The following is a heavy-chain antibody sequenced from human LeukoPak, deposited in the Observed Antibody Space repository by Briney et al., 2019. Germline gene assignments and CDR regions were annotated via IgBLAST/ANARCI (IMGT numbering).Heavy chain of an antibody. CDR3: ARGRIEYSSGYSDY. J-gene: IGHJ4*02. Sequence: GGSLRLSCAASGFTFSSYSMNWVRQAPGKGLEWVSYISSSSSTIYYADSVKGRFTISRDNAKNSLYLQMNSLRAEDTAVYYCARGRIEYSSGYSDYWGQGTLVTVSS. CDR2: ISSSSSTI. CDR1: GFTFSSYS. D-gene: IGHD3-22*01. V-gene: IGHV3-48*04.